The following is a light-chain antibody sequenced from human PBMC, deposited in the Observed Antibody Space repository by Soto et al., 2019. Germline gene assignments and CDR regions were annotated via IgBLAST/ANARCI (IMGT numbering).Light chain of an antibody. CDR1: KLGDKY. CDR3: QAWDSSISIVI. Sequence: SYELTQPTSVSVSPGQTASITCSGDKLGDKYACWYQQKPGQSPVLVIYEDNKRPSGIPERFSGSNSGNTATLTISGTQAMDEADYYCQAWDSSISIVIFGGGTKLTVL. J-gene: IGLJ2*01. CDR2: EDN. V-gene: IGLV3-1*01.